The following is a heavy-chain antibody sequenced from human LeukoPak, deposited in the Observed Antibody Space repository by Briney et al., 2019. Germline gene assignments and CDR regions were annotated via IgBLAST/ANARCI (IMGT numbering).Heavy chain of an antibody. V-gene: IGHV1-2*06. J-gene: IGHJ4*02. Sequence: VASVKVSCKASGYTFTGYYMHWVRQAPGQGLEWMGRINPNSGGTNYAQKFQGRVTMTRDTSISTAYMELSRLRFDDTAVYCCAPGGRGYSYGYPFDYWGQGTLVTVSS. CDR1: GYTFTGYY. D-gene: IGHD5-18*01. CDR2: INPNSGGT. CDR3: APGGRGYSYGYPFDY.